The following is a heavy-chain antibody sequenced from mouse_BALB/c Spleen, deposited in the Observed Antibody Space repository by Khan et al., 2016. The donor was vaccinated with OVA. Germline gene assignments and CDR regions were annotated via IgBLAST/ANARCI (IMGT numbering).Heavy chain of an antibody. CDR2: INPSNNYT. D-gene: IGHD2-14*01. CDR1: GYTFTSYT. Sequence: QVQLQQSGAELARPGASVKMSCKASGYTFTSYTMHWVRQRPGQALEWIGHINPSNNYTNYNQNFKDKAALIVDNSSSTAYMHSSRLTSEDSAVYYWGREGAYYRSDGWFAYWGQGTLVTVSA. CDR3: GREGAYYRSDGWFAY. J-gene: IGHJ3*01. V-gene: IGHV1-4*01.